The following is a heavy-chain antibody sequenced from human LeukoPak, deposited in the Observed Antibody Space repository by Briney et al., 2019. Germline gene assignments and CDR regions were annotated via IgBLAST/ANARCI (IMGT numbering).Heavy chain of an antibody. CDR3: ARDLAAVLFDY. CDR2: ISSSSTI. D-gene: IGHD6-25*01. CDR1: GFTFSSYS. J-gene: IGHJ4*02. Sequence: PGGSLRLSCAASGFTFSSYSMNWVRQAPGKGLEWVSYISSSSTIYYADSVKGRFTISRDNAKNSLYLQMNSLRAEDTAVYYCARDLAAVLFDYWGQGTLVTVSS. V-gene: IGHV3-48*01.